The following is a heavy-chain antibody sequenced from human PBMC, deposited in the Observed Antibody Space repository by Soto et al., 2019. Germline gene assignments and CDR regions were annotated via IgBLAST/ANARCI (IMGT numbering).Heavy chain of an antibody. V-gene: IGHV4-39*01. CDR2: IYYSGST. CDR3: ARLCDRVAGHQCWGN. CDR1: GGSISSSSYY. D-gene: IGHD6-19*01. J-gene: IGHJ4*02. Sequence: PSETLSLTCTVSGGSISSSSYYWGWIRQPPGKGLEWIGSIYYSGSTYYNPSLKSRVTISVDTSKNQFSLKLSSVTAADTAVYYCARLCDRVAGHQCWGNWGQGTLVTVSS.